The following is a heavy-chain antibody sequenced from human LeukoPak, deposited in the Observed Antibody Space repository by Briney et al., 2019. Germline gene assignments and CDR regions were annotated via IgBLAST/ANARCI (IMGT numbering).Heavy chain of an antibody. J-gene: IGHJ5*02. CDR3: AREYCSGGSCYRTGGNWFDP. CDR1: GYIFTGYY. Sequence: ASVKVSCKASGYIFTGYYMHWVRQAPGQGLEWMGWINTNTGNPTYAQGFTGRFVFSLDTSVSTAYLQISSLKAEDTAVYYCAREYCSGGSCYRTGGNWFDPWGQGTLVTVSS. D-gene: IGHD2-15*01. V-gene: IGHV7-4-1*02. CDR2: INTNTGNP.